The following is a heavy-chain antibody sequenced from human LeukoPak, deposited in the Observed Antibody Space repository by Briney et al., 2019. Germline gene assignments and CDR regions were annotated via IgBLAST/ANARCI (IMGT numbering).Heavy chain of an antibody. CDR1: GYTFTSYG. J-gene: IGHJ4*02. D-gene: IGHD5-12*01. CDR3: ARDDALLATGSFDY. Sequence: GASVKVSCKASGYTFTSYGINWVRQAPGQGPERMGWISAYNGNTNYAQNLQGRVTMTTDTSTSTAYMELRSLRSDDTAVYYCARDDALLATGSFDYWGQGTLVTVSS. CDR2: ISAYNGNT. V-gene: IGHV1-18*01.